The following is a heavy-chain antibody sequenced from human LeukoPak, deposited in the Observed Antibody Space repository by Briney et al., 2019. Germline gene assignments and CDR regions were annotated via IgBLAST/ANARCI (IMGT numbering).Heavy chain of an antibody. CDR1: GGSFSGYY. CDR3: ARVARAAFDI. CDR2: INHSGST. J-gene: IGHJ3*02. V-gene: IGHV4-34*01. Sequence: SETLSLTCAVYGGSFSGYYWGWIRQPPGKGLEWIGEINHSGSTNYNPSLKSRVTISVDTSKNQFSLKLSSVTAADTAVYYCARVARAAFDIWGQGTMVTVSP.